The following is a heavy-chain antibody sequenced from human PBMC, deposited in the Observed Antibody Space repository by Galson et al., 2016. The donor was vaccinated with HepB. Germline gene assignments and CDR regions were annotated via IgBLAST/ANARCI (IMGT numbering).Heavy chain of an antibody. J-gene: IGHJ4*02. Sequence: ETLSLTCTVSGGSISSGAYHWGWIRQPPGKGLEWIGSISNRGSTPYNPSLKSRITISIDTSKNQFSLNLRSVTAADTAVYYCATHRTGPTGFPFDNWGQGTLVTFSS. CDR3: ATHRTGPTGFPFDN. D-gene: IGHD1-26*01. CDR1: GGSISSGAYH. CDR2: ISNRGST. V-gene: IGHV4-39*01.